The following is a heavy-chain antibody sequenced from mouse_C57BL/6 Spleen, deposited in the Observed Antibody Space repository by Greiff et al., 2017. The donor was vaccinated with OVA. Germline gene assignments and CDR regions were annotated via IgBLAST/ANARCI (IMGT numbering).Heavy chain of an antibody. CDR1: GFTFSDYG. Sequence: EVMLVESGGGLVKPGGSLKLSCAASGFTFSDYGMHWVRQAPEKGLEWVAYISSGSSTIYYADTVKGRFTISRDNAKNTLFLQMTSLRSEDTAMYYCARPQSLYYGSSYAYWGQGTLVTVSA. D-gene: IGHD1-1*01. CDR3: ARPQSLYYGSSYAY. V-gene: IGHV5-17*01. CDR2: ISSGSSTI. J-gene: IGHJ3*01.